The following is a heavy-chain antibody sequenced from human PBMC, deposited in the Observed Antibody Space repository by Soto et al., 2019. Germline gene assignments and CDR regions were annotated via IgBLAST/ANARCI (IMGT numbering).Heavy chain of an antibody. J-gene: IGHJ4*02. D-gene: IGHD3-9*01. CDR2: ISSSSSYT. CDR3: ARDPSYYDILTGSSH. V-gene: IGHV3-11*05. CDR1: GFTFSDYY. Sequence: PGGSLRLSCAASGFTFSDYYMSWIRQAPGKGLEWVSYISSSSSYTNYADSVKGRFTISRDNAKNSLYLQMNSLRAEDTAVYYCARDPSYYDILTGSSHWGQGTLVTVSS.